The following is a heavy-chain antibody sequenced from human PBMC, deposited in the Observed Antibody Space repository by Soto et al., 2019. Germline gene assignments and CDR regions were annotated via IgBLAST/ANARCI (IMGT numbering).Heavy chain of an antibody. D-gene: IGHD6-13*01. CDR1: GFTFSSYA. Sequence: EVQLLESGGGLVQPGGSLRLSCAASGFTFSSYAMSWVRQAPGKGLEWVSAISGSGGSTYYADSVKGRFTISRDNSKNTLYLQMNSLGAEDRAVYYCATHVGGVAAAERRVDYWGKGTLVTVAS. CDR3: ATHVGGVAAAERRVDY. CDR2: ISGSGGST. V-gene: IGHV3-23*01. J-gene: IGHJ4*02.